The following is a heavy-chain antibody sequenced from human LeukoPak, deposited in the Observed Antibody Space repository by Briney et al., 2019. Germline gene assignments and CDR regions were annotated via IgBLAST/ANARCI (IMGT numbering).Heavy chain of an antibody. CDR1: GGSISSYY. CDR3: ARDIRLVGATLYFDF. V-gene: IGHV4-59*01. CDR2: IYYSGST. Sequence: SETLSLTCTVSGGSISSYYWSWIRQPPGKGLEWIGNIYYSGSTNYNPSLKSRVTISVDTSKNQFSLKLTSVSAADTAVYYCARDIRLVGATLYFDFWGQGALVTVSA. D-gene: IGHD1-26*01. J-gene: IGHJ4*02.